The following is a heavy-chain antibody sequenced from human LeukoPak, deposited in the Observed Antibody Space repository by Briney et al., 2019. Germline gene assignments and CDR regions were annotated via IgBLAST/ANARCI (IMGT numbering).Heavy chain of an antibody. CDR3: AREAYSGYEGTLPY. CDR2: ISYDGSNK. J-gene: IGHJ4*02. Sequence: PGGSLRLSCAASGFTFSSYAMHWVRQAPGKGLEWVAVISYDGSNKYYADSVKGRFTISRDNSKSTLYVQMNGLRADDTAVYYCAREAYSGYEGTLPYWGQGTLVTVSS. CDR1: GFTFSSYA. D-gene: IGHD5-12*01. V-gene: IGHV3-30-3*01.